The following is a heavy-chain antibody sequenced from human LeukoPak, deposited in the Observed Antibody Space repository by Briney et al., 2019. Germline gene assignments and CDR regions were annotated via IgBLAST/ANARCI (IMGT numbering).Heavy chain of an antibody. CDR3: ARVLHYYGSGSWNVFDY. J-gene: IGHJ4*02. CDR2: INPNSGGT. Sequence: GASVKVSCKASGYTFTGYYMHWVRQAPGQGLEWMGWINPNSGGTNYAQKFQGRVTMTRDTSISTAYMELSRLRSDDTAVYYCARVLHYYGSGSWNVFDYWGQGTLVTVSS. D-gene: IGHD3-10*01. CDR1: GYTFTGYY. V-gene: IGHV1-2*02.